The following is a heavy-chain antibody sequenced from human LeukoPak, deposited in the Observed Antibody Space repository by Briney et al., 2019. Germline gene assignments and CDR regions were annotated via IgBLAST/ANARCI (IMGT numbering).Heavy chain of an antibody. CDR3: EKPHYGSGSYYTDDY. Sequence: GGSLRLSCAASGFTFRSYALTWVRQAPGKGLEWVSGISGSGDTYYAASVKGRFTISRDNSKNTLYLQMNSLRGDDTAVYYCEKPHYGSGSYYTDDYWGQGTLVTVSS. CDR2: ISGSGDT. D-gene: IGHD3-10*01. V-gene: IGHV3-23*01. CDR1: GFTFRSYA. J-gene: IGHJ4*02.